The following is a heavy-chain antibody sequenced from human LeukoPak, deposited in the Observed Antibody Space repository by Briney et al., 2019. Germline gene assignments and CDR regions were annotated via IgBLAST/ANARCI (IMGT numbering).Heavy chain of an antibody. Sequence: GGSLRLSCAASGFTFSSYWMHWVRQAPGKGLVWVSRINSDGSSTTYADSVKGRFTISRDNAKNTLYLQMNGLRAEDTAVYYCARDPSCSLYPGFDYWGQGTLVTVSS. V-gene: IGHV3-74*01. CDR2: INSDGSST. D-gene: IGHD6-13*01. J-gene: IGHJ4*02. CDR1: GFTFSSYW. CDR3: ARDPSCSLYPGFDY.